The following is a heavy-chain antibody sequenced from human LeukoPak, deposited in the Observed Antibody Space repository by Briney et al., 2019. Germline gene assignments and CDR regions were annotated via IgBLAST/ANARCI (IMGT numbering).Heavy chain of an antibody. CDR3: ARDNPASLLNYFDY. D-gene: IGHD2-15*01. CDR2: IFYSGST. CDR1: GASISSHY. J-gene: IGHJ4*02. V-gene: IGHV4-59*11. Sequence: PSETLSLTCTVSGASISSHYWTWIREPPGKGLEWIGNIFYSGSTNYNPSLKSRVTMSVDRSKNQFSLKLSSVTAADTAVYYCARDNPASLLNYFDYWGQGTLVTVSS.